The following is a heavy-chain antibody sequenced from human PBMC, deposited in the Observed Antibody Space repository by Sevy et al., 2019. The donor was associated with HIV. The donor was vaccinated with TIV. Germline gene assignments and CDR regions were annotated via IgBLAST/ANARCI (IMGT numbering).Heavy chain of an antibody. CDR1: GFTFSSYG. Sequence: GGSLRLSCAASGFTFSSYGMHWVRQAPGKGLEWVAVISYDGSHKYYADSVRGRFTISRDNSKSTLYLQMNSLRAEDTAVYYCAAIGSYYYYGMDVWGQGTTVTVSS. CDR2: ISYDGSHK. CDR3: AAIGSYYYYGMDV. J-gene: IGHJ6*02. V-gene: IGHV3-30*03.